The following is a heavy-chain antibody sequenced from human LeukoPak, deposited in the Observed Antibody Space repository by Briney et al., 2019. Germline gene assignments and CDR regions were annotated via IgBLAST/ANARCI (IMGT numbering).Heavy chain of an antibody. J-gene: IGHJ3*02. CDR3: GRSIMGRGVSYAFDI. V-gene: IGHV3-48*03. CDR2: ISSSGSSGSTI. CDR1: GFTFSSYE. Sequence: GGSLRLSCAASGFTFSSYEMNWVRPAPGKGLEWVSYISSSGSSGSTIYYADAVKGRFTISRDNTKNLLYLQMNSLRAEDTAVYYCGRSIMGRGVSYAFDIWGQGTLVTVSS. D-gene: IGHD3-10*01.